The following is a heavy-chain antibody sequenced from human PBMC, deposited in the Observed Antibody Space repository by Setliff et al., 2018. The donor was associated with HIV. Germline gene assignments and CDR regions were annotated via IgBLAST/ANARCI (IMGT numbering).Heavy chain of an antibody. CDR2: INPTSGST. CDR1: GYTFANYY. Sequence: ASVKVSCKASGYTFANYYMDWVRQAPGQVLEWMAKINPTSGSTDYIQRFQGRVTVTRDTSTSTVYMELSSLRPDDTAMYYCARGRVGGTGYYFDSWGQGTLVTVSS. CDR3: ARGRVGGTGYYFDS. V-gene: IGHV1-46*01. J-gene: IGHJ4*02. D-gene: IGHD6-19*01.